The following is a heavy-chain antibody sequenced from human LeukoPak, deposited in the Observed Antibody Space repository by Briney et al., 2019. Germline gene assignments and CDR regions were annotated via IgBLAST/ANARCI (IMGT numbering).Heavy chain of an antibody. CDR2: IYPADSDT. V-gene: IGHV5-51*01. J-gene: IGHJ3*02. D-gene: IGHD4-23*01. CDR3: ARRPPTVVTLSRDALHI. Sequence: GESLQISFKGSGYTFSNYWIGWVRQMPGKGLEWMGIIYPADSDTTYSPSFRGQVTISADKSINTAYLQWSSLKASDTAMYYCARRPPTVVTLSRDALHIWGQGTMVTVSS. CDR1: GYTFSNYW.